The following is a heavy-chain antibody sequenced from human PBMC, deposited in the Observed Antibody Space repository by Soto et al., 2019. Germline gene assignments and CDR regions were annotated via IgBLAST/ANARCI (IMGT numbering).Heavy chain of an antibody. Sequence: GASVKVSCKASGYMFTGYDMHWVRQAPGQGLEWMGWINPNSGVTNYGQKFQGRVTMTRDLTISTAYMELSGLRSDDTAVYYCAREVTMVRGARVYGMDVWGQGTTVTVSS. V-gene: IGHV1-2*02. CDR1: GYMFTGYD. CDR3: AREVTMVRGARVYGMDV. D-gene: IGHD3-10*01. J-gene: IGHJ6*02. CDR2: INPNSGVT.